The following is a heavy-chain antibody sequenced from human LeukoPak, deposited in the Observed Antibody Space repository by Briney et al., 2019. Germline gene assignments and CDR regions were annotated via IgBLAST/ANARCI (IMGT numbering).Heavy chain of an antibody. V-gene: IGHV1-18*01. CDR3: ASQAVGGSIDIDGHYYMDV. J-gene: IGHJ6*03. CDR2: ISAYNGNT. Sequence: ASVKVSCKASVYIFTSYAFSWVRQAPGQGLEWMGWISAYNGNTNYLQTLQGRVTMTTDTSTKTAYMELRSLRFDDTAVYYCASQAVGGSIDIDGHYYMDVWGKGTTVTVSS. D-gene: IGHD5-12*01. CDR1: VYIFTSYA.